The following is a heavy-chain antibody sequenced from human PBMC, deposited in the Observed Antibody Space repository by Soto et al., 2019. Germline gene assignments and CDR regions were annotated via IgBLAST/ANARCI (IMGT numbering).Heavy chain of an antibody. CDR3: TRRSYCGSGRGGLDV. J-gene: IGHJ6*02. CDR2: IYWDDDK. D-gene: IGHD3-10*01. Sequence: QITLKESGPTLVKPTQTLTLTCTFSGFSLRTSEVGVGWIRQSPGKALEWLALIYWDDDKRYRPSLKNRLNLVKDTYNNLVVLIMANMDPVDTGTYYCTRRSYCGSGRGGLDVWGHGTTVTVS. CDR1: GFSLRTSEVG. V-gene: IGHV2-5*02.